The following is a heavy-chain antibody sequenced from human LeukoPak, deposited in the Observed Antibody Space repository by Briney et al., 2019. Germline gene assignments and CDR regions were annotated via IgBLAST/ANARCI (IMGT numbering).Heavy chain of an antibody. CDR3: ALGYCSSTSCYWFDP. D-gene: IGHD2-2*01. CDR1: GDSVSSNSAA. CDR2: TYYRSKWYN. Sequence: SQTLSLTCAISGDSVSSNSAAWNWIRQSPSRGLEWLGRTYYRSKWYNDYAVVVKIRITIKPNTSKNKFSLQLNSVPPEDTAVYYCALGYCSSTSCYWFDPWGQGTLVTVSS. J-gene: IGHJ5*02. V-gene: IGHV6-1*01.